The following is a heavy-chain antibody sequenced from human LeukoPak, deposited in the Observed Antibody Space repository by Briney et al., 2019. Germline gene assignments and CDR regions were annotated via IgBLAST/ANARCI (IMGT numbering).Heavy chain of an antibody. V-gene: IGHV4-39*07. J-gene: IGHJ6*02. Sequence: KPSETLSLTCTVSGGSISSSSYYWGWIRQPPGKGLEWIGSIYYSGSTYYNPSLKSRVTISVDTSKNQFSLKLSSVTAADTAVYYCARDHKGSGSSKGPYYYYGMDVWGQGTTVTVSS. CDR3: ARDHKGSGSSKGPYYYYGMDV. CDR1: GGSISSSSYY. CDR2: IYYSGST. D-gene: IGHD3-10*01.